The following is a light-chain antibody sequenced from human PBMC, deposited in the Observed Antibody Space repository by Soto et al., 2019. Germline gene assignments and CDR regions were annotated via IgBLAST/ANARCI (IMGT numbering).Light chain of an antibody. CDR1: SSDVGGYNF. Sequence: QSALTQPASVSGSPGQSITISCTGTSSDVGGYNFVSWYQQHPGKAPKFIIYDVRNRPSGVSNRFSGSRSGNTASLTISAFQTEDEAYYYCSTYTSSSTAIFGVGTKFTFL. J-gene: IGLJ2*01. CDR3: STYTSSSTAI. CDR2: DVR. V-gene: IGLV2-14*03.